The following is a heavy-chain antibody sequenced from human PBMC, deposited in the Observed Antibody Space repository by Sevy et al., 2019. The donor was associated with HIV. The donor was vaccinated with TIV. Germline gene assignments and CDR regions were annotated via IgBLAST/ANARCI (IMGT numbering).Heavy chain of an antibody. D-gene: IGHD2-15*01. CDR3: ARVGIVVGGAFDI. Sequence: GESLKISCAASGFTFSSYSMNWVRQAPGKGLEWVSYISSSSSTIYYADSVKGRFTISRDNAKNSLYLQMNSLRAEDTAVYYCARVGIVVGGAFDIWGKGTMFTVSS. V-gene: IGHV3-48*01. CDR2: ISSSSSTI. CDR1: GFTFSSYS. J-gene: IGHJ3*02.